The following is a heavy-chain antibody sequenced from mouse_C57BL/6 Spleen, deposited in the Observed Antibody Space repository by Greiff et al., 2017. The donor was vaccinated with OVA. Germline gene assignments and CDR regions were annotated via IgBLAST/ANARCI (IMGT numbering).Heavy chain of an antibody. Sequence: EVQRVESGGGLVKPGGSLKLSCAASGFTFSSYAMSWVRQTPEKRLEWVATISDGGSYTYYPDNVKGRFTISRNNAKNNLYLQMSHLKSEDTAMYYCARDNDYFDYWGKGTTLTVSS. CDR2: ISDGGSYT. J-gene: IGHJ2*01. D-gene: IGHD2-3*01. CDR1: GFTFSSYA. V-gene: IGHV5-4*01. CDR3: ARDNDYFDY.